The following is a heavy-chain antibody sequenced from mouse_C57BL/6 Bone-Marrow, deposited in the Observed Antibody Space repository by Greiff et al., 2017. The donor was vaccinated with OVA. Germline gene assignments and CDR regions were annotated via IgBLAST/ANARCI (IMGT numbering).Heavy chain of an antibody. Sequence: QVQLKQRGGDLVKPGASPHLSCKASGYTFTSYWMHWVKQRPGQGLEWIGNINPSNGSTNYNEKFKSKATLTVDKSSSTAYMQLSSLTSEDSAVYYCARRNYGNYSCYFDYWGQGTTLTVSS. D-gene: IGHD2-1*01. CDR3: ARRNYGNYSCYFDY. V-gene: IGHV1-53*01. CDR2: INPSNGST. J-gene: IGHJ2*01. CDR1: GYTFTSYW.